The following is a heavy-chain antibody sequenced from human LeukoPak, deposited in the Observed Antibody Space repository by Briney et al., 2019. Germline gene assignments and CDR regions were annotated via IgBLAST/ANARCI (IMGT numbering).Heavy chain of an antibody. Sequence: ASVKVSCKTSGYTFTRYGGSWVRQAPGQGLEWMGWISPHNGNRDYAQKSKDRVSMTTDTSTNAVYLELRSLRPDDTAMYYCARTGYGSGSDDFDFWGQGTLVTVSS. D-gene: IGHD3-10*01. CDR2: ISPHNGNR. CDR1: GYTFTRYG. CDR3: ARTGYGSGSDDFDF. V-gene: IGHV1-18*01. J-gene: IGHJ4*02.